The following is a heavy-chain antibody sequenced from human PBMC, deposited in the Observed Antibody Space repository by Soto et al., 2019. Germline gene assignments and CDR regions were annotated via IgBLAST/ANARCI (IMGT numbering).Heavy chain of an antibody. CDR1: GGTFSRFA. J-gene: IGHJ4*02. CDR2: IIPIFGPP. V-gene: IGHV1-69*12. Sequence: QVQLVQSGAEVKKPGSSVKVSCKASGGTFSRFAISWVRQAPGQGLEWMGGIIPIFGPPNYAQKFQGRVTSSADESTNTVYMEMTILKFDDTAVYYCAIELDRPVTPYWGQGTLITVSS. D-gene: IGHD5-18*01. CDR3: AIELDRPVTPY.